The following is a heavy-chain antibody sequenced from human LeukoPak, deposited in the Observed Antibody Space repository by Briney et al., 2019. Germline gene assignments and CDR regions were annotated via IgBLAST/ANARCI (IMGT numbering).Heavy chain of an antibody. D-gene: IGHD3-3*01. J-gene: IGHJ4*02. V-gene: IGHV4-61*02. CDR3: AAESYDPRGVSFDY. Sequence: PSQTLSLTCTVSGASISSGSYYWCWIRQPAGKGLEWIGRIYTSGSTNYNPSLKSRVTISVDTSKNQFSLKLSSVTAADTALYYCAAESYDPRGVSFDYWGQGTLVTVSS. CDR1: GASISSGSYY. CDR2: IYTSGST.